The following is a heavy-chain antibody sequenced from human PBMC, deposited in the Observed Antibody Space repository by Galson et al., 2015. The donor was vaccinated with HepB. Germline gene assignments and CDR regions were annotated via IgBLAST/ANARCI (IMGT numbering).Heavy chain of an antibody. Sequence: QSGAEVKKPGPSVKVSCKASGYTFTSYGISWVRQAPGQGLEWMGWISAYNGNTNYAQKLQGRVTMTTDTSTSTTYMELRSLRSDDTAVYYCARWWELLSDWYFDLWGRGTLVTVSS. CDR2: ISAYNGNT. CDR3: ARWWELLSDWYFDL. D-gene: IGHD1-26*01. V-gene: IGHV1-18*04. CDR1: GYTFTSYG. J-gene: IGHJ2*01.